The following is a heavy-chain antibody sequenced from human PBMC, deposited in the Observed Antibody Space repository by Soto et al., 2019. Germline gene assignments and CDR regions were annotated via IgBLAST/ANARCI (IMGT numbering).Heavy chain of an antibody. D-gene: IGHD2-15*01. CDR1: GYTFTSYA. V-gene: IGHV1-3*01. CDR3: ARGVVVVAATLLGPDY. Sequence: QVQLVQSGAEVKKPGASVKVSCKASGYTFTSYAMHWVRQAPGQRLEWMGWINAGNGNTKYSQKFQGRVTITRDTSASPAYMELRSLRSEDTAGYYCARGVVVVAATLLGPDYWGQGTLVTVSS. J-gene: IGHJ4*02. CDR2: INAGNGNT.